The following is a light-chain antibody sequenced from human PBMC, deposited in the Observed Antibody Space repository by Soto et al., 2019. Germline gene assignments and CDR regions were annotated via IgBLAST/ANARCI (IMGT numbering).Light chain of an antibody. CDR3: QQYSTFPIT. CDR2: DAF. Sequence: EIEMTQSPSSLSVSVGERVTITCKASQNISSYLAWYQQTPGQAPRLLIYDAFTMDTGIPARFSGSGSGTDFIFTISSLQPEDFATYYCQQYSTFPITFGQGTRLEI. J-gene: IGKJ5*01. CDR1: QNISSY. V-gene: IGKV1-33*01.